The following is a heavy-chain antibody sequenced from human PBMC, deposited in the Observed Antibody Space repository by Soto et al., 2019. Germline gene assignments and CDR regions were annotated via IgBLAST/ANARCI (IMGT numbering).Heavy chain of an antibody. J-gene: IGHJ4*02. D-gene: IGHD3-3*01. CDR3: ARTPPRRSLEWPHGPDF. CDR2: INAGNGNT. V-gene: IGHV1-3*01. CDR1: GYTVMNYA. Sequence: GASVKVSCKTSGYTVMNYAMHWACQAHGQRPEWMGWINAGNGNTKYSQKFQDRVTITRDTSASTASMELSSLRSADTAVYYCARTPPRRSLEWPHGPDFCGQGTLVTVSS.